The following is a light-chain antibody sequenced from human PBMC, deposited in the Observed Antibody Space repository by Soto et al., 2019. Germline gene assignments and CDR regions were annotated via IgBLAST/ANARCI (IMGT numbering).Light chain of an antibody. CDR2: GAS. J-gene: IGKJ5*01. CDR1: QSVSSSY. Sequence: EIVLTQSPGTLSLSPGERATLSCRASQSVSSSYLAWYQQKPGQAPRLLIYGASTRATGIPARFSGSGSGTEFTLTINSLQSEDSAVYYCQQHNQWPITFGQGTRLEI. CDR3: QQHNQWPIT. V-gene: IGKV3-15*01.